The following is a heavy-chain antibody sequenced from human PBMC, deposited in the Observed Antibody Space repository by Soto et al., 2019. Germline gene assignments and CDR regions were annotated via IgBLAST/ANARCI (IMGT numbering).Heavy chain of an antibody. J-gene: IGHJ3*02. CDR1: GYTFTSYY. Sequence: ASVKVSCKASGYTFTSYYMHWVRQAPGQGLEWMGIINPSGGSTSYAQKFQGRVTMTRDTSTSTVYMELSSLRSEDTAVYYCAREPNYYCSGGSCSDAFEIWGQGTMVTVSS. CDR2: INPSGGST. D-gene: IGHD2-15*01. CDR3: AREPNYYCSGGSCSDAFEI. V-gene: IGHV1-46*01.